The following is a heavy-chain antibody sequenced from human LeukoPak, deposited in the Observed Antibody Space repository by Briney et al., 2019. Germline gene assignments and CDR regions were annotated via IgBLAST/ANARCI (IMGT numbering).Heavy chain of an antibody. CDR1: GFTFSSYA. CDR3: ARGGVYCSSVSCSVDY. CDR2: IRSKAYGGTT. Sequence: GGSLRLSSAASGFTFSSYAMSWVRQAPGKGLEWVGFIRSKAYGGTTENAASVKGRFTISRDDSKSIAYLQMNSLKTEDTAVYYCARGGVYCSSVSCSVDYWGQGILVTVSS. D-gene: IGHD2-2*01. J-gene: IGHJ4*02. V-gene: IGHV3-49*04.